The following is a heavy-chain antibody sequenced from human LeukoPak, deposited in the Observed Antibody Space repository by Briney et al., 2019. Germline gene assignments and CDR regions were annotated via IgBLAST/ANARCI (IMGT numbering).Heavy chain of an antibody. Sequence: ASVKVSCKASGYTFTSNYIHWVRQAPGQGLEWMGMIYPRGGSTSYAQKFQGRVTVTRDTSTSTVHMELSGLRSEDTAVYYCARDQEGFDYWGQGTLVTVSS. CDR3: ARDQEGFDY. V-gene: IGHV1-46*01. CDR2: IYPRGGST. J-gene: IGHJ4*02. CDR1: GYTFTSNY.